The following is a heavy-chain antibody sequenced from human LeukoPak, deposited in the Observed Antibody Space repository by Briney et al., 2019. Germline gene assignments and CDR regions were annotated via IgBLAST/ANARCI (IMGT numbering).Heavy chain of an antibody. V-gene: IGHV3-7*01. CDR1: GFTFNTFW. J-gene: IGHJ4*02. CDR3: ARLAARQVAGY. CDR2: IKQDGGQK. D-gene: IGHD6-6*01. Sequence: PGGSLRLSCAASGFTFNTFWMTWVRQAPGKGLEWVANIKQDGGQKYYVGSVRGRSTVSRDNAKNSLYLQMNSLRAEDTAVYYCARLAARQVAGYWGQGTLVTVSS.